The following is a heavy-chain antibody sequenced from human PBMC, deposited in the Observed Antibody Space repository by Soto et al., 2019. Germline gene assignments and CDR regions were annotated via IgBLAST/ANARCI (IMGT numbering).Heavy chain of an antibody. D-gene: IGHD3-9*01. CDR2: IYYSGST. J-gene: IGHJ5*02. CDR3: ARVDILTGYAMTP. CDR1: GGSISSYY. Sequence: SETLSLTCTVSGGSISSYYWSWIRQPPGKGLEWIGYIYYSGSTNYNPSLKSRVTISVDTSKNQFSLKLSSVTAADTAVYYCARVDILTGYAMTPWGQGTLVTVSS. V-gene: IGHV4-59*01.